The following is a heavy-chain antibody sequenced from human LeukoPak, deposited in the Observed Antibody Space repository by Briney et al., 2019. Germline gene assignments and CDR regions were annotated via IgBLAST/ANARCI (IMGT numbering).Heavy chain of an antibody. CDR1: GYTFTSYG. CDR2: IGAYNGNT. V-gene: IGHV1-18*01. Sequence: ASVKVSCKASGYTFTSYGISWVRQAPGQGLEWMGWIGAYNGNTNYAQKLQGRVTMTTDTSTSTAYMELRSLRSDDTAVYYCARSPPVLNYDILTGHKNRYYFDYWGQGTLVTVSS. J-gene: IGHJ4*02. CDR3: ARSPPVLNYDILTGHKNRYYFDY. D-gene: IGHD3-9*01.